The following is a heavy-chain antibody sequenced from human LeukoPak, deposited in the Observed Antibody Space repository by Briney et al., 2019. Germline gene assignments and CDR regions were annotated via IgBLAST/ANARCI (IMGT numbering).Heavy chain of an antibody. Sequence: GGSLRLSCAASGFTFSSYEMNWVRQAPGKGLEWVSYITTSGSTIYYADSVKGRFTISRDNAKNSLYLQMNSLRAEDTAVYYCARGYGDYAPRFFEYWGQGTLVTVSS. V-gene: IGHV3-48*03. J-gene: IGHJ4*02. CDR2: ITTSGSTI. CDR1: GFTFSSYE. CDR3: ARGYGDYAPRFFEY. D-gene: IGHD4-17*01.